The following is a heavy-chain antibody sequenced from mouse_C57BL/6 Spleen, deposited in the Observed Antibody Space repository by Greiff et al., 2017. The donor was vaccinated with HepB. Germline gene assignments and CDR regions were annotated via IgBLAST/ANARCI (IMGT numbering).Heavy chain of an antibody. V-gene: IGHV10-1*01. CDR3: GRLGTWLAY. CDR2: IRSKSNNYAT. J-gene: IGHJ3*01. Sequence: EVQRVESGGGLVQPKGSLKLSCAASGFSFNTYAMNWVRQAPGKGLEWVARIRSKSNNYATYYADSVKDRFTISRDDSESMLYLQMNNLKTEDTAMYYCGRLGTWLAYWGQRTLVTVSA. CDR1: GFSFNTYA. D-gene: IGHD4-1*01.